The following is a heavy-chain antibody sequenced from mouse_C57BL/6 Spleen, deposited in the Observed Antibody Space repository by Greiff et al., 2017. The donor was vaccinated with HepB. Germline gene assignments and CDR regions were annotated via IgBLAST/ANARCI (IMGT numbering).Heavy chain of an antibody. D-gene: IGHD1-1*01. J-gene: IGHJ1*03. CDR1: GYTFTSYW. CDR2: IDPSDSYT. V-gene: IGHV1-50*01. Sequence: VQLQQPGAELVKPGASVKLSCKASGYTFTSYWMQWVKQRPGQGLEWIGEIDPSDSYTNYNQKFKGKATLTVDTSSSTAYMQLSILTSEDSAVYYCARKGDYGSSWGYFDVWGTGTTVTVSS. CDR3: ARKGDYGSSWGYFDV.